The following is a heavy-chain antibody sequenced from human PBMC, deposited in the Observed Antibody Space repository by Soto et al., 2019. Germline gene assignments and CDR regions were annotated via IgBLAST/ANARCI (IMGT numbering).Heavy chain of an antibody. Sequence: QVQLVQSGAEVKKPGSSVKVSCKASGGTFSSYDISWVRQAPGPGLEWMGGIIPIHGTANYAQNFQCRVTITADESTSTAYMELSSLRSEDTAVYYCARSQGSSTSLEIYYYYYYGMDVWGQGTTVTVSS. J-gene: IGHJ6*02. V-gene: IGHV1-69*01. D-gene: IGHD2-2*01. CDR2: IIPIHGTA. CDR1: GGTFSSYD. CDR3: ARSQGSSTSLEIYYYYYYGMDV.